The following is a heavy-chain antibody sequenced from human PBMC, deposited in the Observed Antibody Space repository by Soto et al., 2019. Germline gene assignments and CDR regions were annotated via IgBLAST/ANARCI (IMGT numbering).Heavy chain of an antibody. CDR2: ISGSGGST. Sequence: EVQLLESGGGLVQPGGSLRLSCAASGFTFSSYAMSWVRQAPGKGLEGVSAISGSGGSTYYADSVKGRFTISRDNSKNTLYLQMNSLRAEDTAVYYCAKLPAAIYYYYYMDVWGKGTTVTVSS. CDR1: GFTFSSYA. D-gene: IGHD2-2*01. CDR3: AKLPAAIYYYYYMDV. V-gene: IGHV3-23*01. J-gene: IGHJ6*03.